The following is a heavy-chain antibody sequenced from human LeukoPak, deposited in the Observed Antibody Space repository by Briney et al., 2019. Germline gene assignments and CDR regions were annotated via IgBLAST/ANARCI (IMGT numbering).Heavy chain of an antibody. V-gene: IGHV3-23*01. CDR3: AKGNRDSSGFYYYYGMDV. Sequence: GGSLRLSCAASGFTFSSYAMSWVRQAPGKGLEWVSSIGGSGGGTSYADSVKGRFTISRDNSENTLYLQMNSLRAEDTAFYYCAKGNRDSSGFYYYYGMDVWGQGTTVTVSS. J-gene: IGHJ6*02. CDR2: IGGSGGGT. D-gene: IGHD3-22*01. CDR1: GFTFSSYA.